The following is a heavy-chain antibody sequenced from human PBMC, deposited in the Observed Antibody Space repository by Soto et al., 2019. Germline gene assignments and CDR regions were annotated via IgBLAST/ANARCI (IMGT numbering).Heavy chain of an antibody. J-gene: IGHJ6*02. Sequence: EVQLVESGGGLVKPGGSLRLSCAASGFTFSSYSINWVRQAPGKGLEWVSSISSSSSYIYYADSVKGRFTISRDNAKNSLYLQMNSLRAEDTAVYYCARDPGYSSSLYYYYGMDVWGQGTTVTVSS. V-gene: IGHV3-21*01. CDR1: GFTFSSYS. D-gene: IGHD6-13*01. CDR3: ARDPGYSSSLYYYYGMDV. CDR2: ISSSSSYI.